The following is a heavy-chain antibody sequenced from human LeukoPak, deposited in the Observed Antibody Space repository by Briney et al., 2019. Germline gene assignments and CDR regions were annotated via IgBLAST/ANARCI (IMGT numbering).Heavy chain of an antibody. D-gene: IGHD6-19*01. CDR3: AKTAEKQRLEFYSDY. CDR1: GFTFGSYA. V-gene: IGHV3-23*01. CDR2: ISGGGGST. Sequence: PGGSLRLSCSASGFTFGSYAISWVRQAPGKGLEWVSTISGGGGSTDYVDSLRGRFYISRDNVKNTVYLDMNRLRVEDTAVYYCAKTAEKQRLEFYSDYWGQGTLVTVSS. J-gene: IGHJ4*02.